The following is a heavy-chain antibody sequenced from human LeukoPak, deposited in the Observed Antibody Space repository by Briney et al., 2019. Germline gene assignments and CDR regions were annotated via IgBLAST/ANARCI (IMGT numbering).Heavy chain of an antibody. J-gene: IGHJ3*02. CDR2: ISGSGGST. CDR1: GFIFSSYA. CDR3: AKGSCSSTSCYTMLGAFDI. D-gene: IGHD2-2*02. V-gene: IGHV3-23*01. Sequence: PGGSLRLSCGASGFIFSSYAMNWVRPAPGKGLEWVSAISGSGGSTYYADSVKGRFTISRDNSKNTLYLQMNSLRAEDTAVYYCAKGSCSSTSCYTMLGAFDIWGQGTMVTVSS.